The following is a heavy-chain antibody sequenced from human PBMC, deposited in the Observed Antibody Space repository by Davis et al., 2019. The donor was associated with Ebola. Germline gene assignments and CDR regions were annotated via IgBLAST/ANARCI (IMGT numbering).Heavy chain of an antibody. J-gene: IGHJ5*02. CDR2: IYDQST. V-gene: IGHV3-53*01. D-gene: IGHD5-24*01. CDR3: ARGGRWLQNGFDP. CDR1: GFNVSGNH. Sequence: GGSLRLSCTASGFNVSGNHMSWVRQAPGKGLEWVSVIYDQSTAYADAVKGRFTISRDNAKNTLYLQMNSLRAEDTAVYYCARGGRWLQNGFDPWGQGTLVTVSS.